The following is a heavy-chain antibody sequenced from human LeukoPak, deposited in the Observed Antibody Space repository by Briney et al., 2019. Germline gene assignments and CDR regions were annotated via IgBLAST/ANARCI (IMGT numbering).Heavy chain of an antibody. Sequence: SETLSLTCTVSGGSISSGGYYWSWIRQHPGKGLEWIGYIYYSGSTYYNPSLKSRVTISVDTSKNQFSLKLSSVTAADTAVYYCTRGQTYYDFWSGYYPGWFDPWGQGTLVTVSS. V-gene: IGHV4-31*03. CDR3: TRGQTYYDFWSGYYPGWFDP. CDR2: IYYSGST. CDR1: GGSISSGGYY. J-gene: IGHJ5*02. D-gene: IGHD3-3*01.